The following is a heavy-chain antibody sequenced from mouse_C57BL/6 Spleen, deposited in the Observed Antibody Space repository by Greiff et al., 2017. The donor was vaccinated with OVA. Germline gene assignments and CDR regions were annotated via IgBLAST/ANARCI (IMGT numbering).Heavy chain of an antibody. D-gene: IGHD1-1*01. J-gene: IGHJ4*01. V-gene: IGHV5-16*01. CDR2: INYDGSST. CDR3: ARVGYGSSYDYYAMDY. Sequence: EVQRVESEGGLVQPGSSMKLSCTASGFTFSDYYMAWVRQVPEKGLEWVANINYDGSSTYYLDSLKSRFIISRDNAKNILYLQMSSLKSEDTATYYCARVGYGSSYDYYAMDYWGQGTSVTVSS. CDR1: GFTFSDYY.